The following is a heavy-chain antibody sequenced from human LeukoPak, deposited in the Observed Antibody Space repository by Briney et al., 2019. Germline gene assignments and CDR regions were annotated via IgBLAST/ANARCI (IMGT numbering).Heavy chain of an antibody. CDR1: GGSFSGYY. D-gene: IGHD3-10*01. Sequence: PSETLSLTCAVYGGSFSGYYWSWIRQPPGKGLEWIGEINHSGSTYYNPSLKSRVTISLDTSRNQFSLKLNSVTAADTAVYYCAKSNGYGLVDIWGQGTMVTVS. J-gene: IGHJ3*02. CDR2: INHSGST. CDR3: AKSNGYGLVDI. V-gene: IGHV4-34*01.